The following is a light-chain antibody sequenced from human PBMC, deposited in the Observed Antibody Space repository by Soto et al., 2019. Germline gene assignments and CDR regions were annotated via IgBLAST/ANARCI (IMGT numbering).Light chain of an antibody. CDR2: AAS. Sequence: DIQMTQSPSSLSASVGDRVTITCRASQTINSNLNWYQQKPGRAPNLLIYAASSLHSGVPSRFTGSASGTDFTLTISSLQPEDSATYYCQQSYTTPRTFDQGTKVDIK. CDR1: QTINSN. J-gene: IGKJ1*01. CDR3: QQSYTTPRT. V-gene: IGKV1-39*01.